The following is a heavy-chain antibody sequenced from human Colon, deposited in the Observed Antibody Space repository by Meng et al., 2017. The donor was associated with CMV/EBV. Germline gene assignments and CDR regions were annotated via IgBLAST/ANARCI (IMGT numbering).Heavy chain of an antibody. Sequence: SENLSLTCAGYGGPFSYYYWNWIRQPPGKGLEWIGEINHSGSTNYNPSLKSRVIISVDTSKNQFSLKLSSVTAADTAVYYCSIGGTYWGQGTLVTVSS. CDR3: SIGGTY. CDR1: GGPFSYYY. V-gene: IGHV4-34*01. CDR2: INHSGST. J-gene: IGHJ4*02. D-gene: IGHD3-10*01.